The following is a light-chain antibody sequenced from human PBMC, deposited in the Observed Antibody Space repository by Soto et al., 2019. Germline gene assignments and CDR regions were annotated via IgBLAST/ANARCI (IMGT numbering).Light chain of an antibody. J-gene: IGKJ2*01. CDR1: QSVSSRD. CDR2: ATS. Sequence: EIVLTQSPGTLSLSPGERATLSCRASQSVSSRDLAWYQQKPGQAPRLLIYATSSRAAGIPDRFSGSGSGTDFTLTISRLEPEDFAVYYCQQYDISPGYTFGQGTKLEIK. V-gene: IGKV3-20*01. CDR3: QQYDISPGYT.